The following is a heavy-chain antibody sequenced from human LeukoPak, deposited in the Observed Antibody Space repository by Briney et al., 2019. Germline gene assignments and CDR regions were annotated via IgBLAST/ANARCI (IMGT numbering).Heavy chain of an antibody. CDR3: ARGPYGDYEDNWFDP. CDR2: IKQDGSEK. D-gene: IGHD4-17*01. V-gene: IGHV3-7*01. J-gene: IGHJ5*02. Sequence: GESLRLSCAASGFTFSSYWMSWVRQAPGRGLEWVANIKQDGSEKYYVDSVKGRFTISRDNAKNSLYLQMNSLRAEDTAVYYCARGPYGDYEDNWFDPWGQGTLVTVSS. CDR1: GFTFSSYW.